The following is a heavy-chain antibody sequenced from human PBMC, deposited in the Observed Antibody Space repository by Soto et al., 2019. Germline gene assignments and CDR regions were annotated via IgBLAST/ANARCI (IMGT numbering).Heavy chain of an antibody. D-gene: IGHD3-10*01. CDR3: AKDMTRYYGSGSYYFDY. CDR2: ISWNSGSI. J-gene: IGHJ4*02. Sequence: GGSLRLSCAASGFTFDDYAMHWVRQAPGKGLEWVSGISWNSGSIGYADSVKGRFTISRDNAKNSLYLQMNSLRAEDTALYYCAKDMTRYYGSGSYYFDYWGQGTLVTVSS. CDR1: GFTFDDYA. V-gene: IGHV3-9*01.